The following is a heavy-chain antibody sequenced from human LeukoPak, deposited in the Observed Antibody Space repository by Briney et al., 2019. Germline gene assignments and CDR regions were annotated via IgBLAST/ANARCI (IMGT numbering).Heavy chain of an antibody. CDR3: ARDGTMITFGGVIVTYPFDY. D-gene: IGHD3-16*02. V-gene: IGHV1-46*03. Sequence: GASVKVSCKASGHTFTSYYMHWVRQAPGQGLEWTGIINPSGGSTSYAQKFQGRVTMTRDTSTSTVYMELSSLRSEDTAVYYCARDGTMITFGGVIVTYPFDYWGQGTLVTVSS. CDR1: GHTFTSYY. CDR2: INPSGGST. J-gene: IGHJ4*02.